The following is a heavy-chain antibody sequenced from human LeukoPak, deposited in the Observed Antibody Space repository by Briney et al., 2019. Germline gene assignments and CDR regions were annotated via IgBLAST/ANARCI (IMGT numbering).Heavy chain of an antibody. D-gene: IGHD4-23*01. CDR1: GFTVSCNY. Sequence: GGSLRLSCAASGFTVSCNYMSWVRQAPGKGLEWVSVIYSGGSTYYADSVKGRFTISRDNSKNTLYLQMNSLRAEDTAVYYCARDQPDYGGTGIDYWGQGTLVTVSS. CDR2: IYSGGST. J-gene: IGHJ4*02. CDR3: ARDQPDYGGTGIDY. V-gene: IGHV3-53*01.